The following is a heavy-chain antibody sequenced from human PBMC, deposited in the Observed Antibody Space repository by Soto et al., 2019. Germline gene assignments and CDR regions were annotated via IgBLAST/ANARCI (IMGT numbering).Heavy chain of an antibody. V-gene: IGHV3-23*01. CDR2: ISGSGGIT. D-gene: IGHD3-3*01. CDR1: GFTFSSYA. J-gene: IGHJ4*02. CDR3: AKDLSITILGVVIQNYFDY. Sequence: GESLKISCAASGFTFSSYAMSWVRQAPGKGLEWVSAISGSGGITYYADSVKGRFTISRDNSKNTLYLQMNSLRAEDTAGYYCAKDLSITILGVVIQNYFDYWGQGTLVTVSS.